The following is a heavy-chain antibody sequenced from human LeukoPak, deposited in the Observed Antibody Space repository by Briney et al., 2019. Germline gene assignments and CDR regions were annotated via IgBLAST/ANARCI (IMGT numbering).Heavy chain of an antibody. D-gene: IGHD5-18*01. Sequence: PSETLSLTCTVSGGSISSSSYYWGWIRQPPGKGLEWIGSIYYSGSTYYNPSLKSRDTISVDTSKNNFSLKLSSVTAADTAVYYCARQGGYSYGYVGYWGQGTLVTVSS. CDR2: IYYSGST. V-gene: IGHV4-39*01. CDR3: ARQGGYSYGYVGY. J-gene: IGHJ4*02. CDR1: GGSISSSSYY.